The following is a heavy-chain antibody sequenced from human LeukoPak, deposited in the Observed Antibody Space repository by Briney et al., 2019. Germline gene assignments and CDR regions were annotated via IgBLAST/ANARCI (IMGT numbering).Heavy chain of an antibody. J-gene: IGHJ4*02. CDR2: IDGSGDTI. CDR1: GFTFSDYS. V-gene: IGHV3-48*02. CDR3: SRRFDC. Sequence: GGSLRLSCAASGFTFSDYSMNWVRQAPGKGLEWVSYIDGSGDTIYYADSVKGRFTISRANAKNSLDLQMNSLRDEDTAVYYCSRRFDCWGQGTLVTVSS.